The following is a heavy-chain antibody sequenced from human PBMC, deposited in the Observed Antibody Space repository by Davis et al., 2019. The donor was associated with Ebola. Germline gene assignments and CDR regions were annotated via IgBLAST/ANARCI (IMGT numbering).Heavy chain of an antibody. CDR2: IYYIGST. D-gene: IGHD2/OR15-2a*01. CDR3: ARQGKEVISEVGIKWFGP. CDR1: GGSISSSSYY. V-gene: IGHV4-39*01. Sequence: MPSETLSLTCTVSGGSISSSSYYWGWIRQPPGKGLEWIGSIYYIGSTSYNPSLKSRVTISVDTSKNQFSLKLRSVTAADTAVYYCARQGKEVISEVGIKWFGPWGRGTLVTVSS. J-gene: IGHJ5*02.